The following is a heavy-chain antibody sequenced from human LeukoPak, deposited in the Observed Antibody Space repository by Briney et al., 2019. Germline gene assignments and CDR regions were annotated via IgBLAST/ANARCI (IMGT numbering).Heavy chain of an antibody. J-gene: IGHJ4*02. D-gene: IGHD6-13*01. CDR2: ISGSGGST. CDR3: AKEVAAAGTIDY. CDR1: GFTFSSYT. V-gene: IGHV3-23*01. Sequence: PGGSLRLSCAASGFTFSSYTMSWVRQAPGNGLEWVSAISGSGGSTYYADSVKGRFTISRDNSKNTLYLQMNSLRAEDTAVYYCAKEVAAAGTIDYWGQGTLVTVSS.